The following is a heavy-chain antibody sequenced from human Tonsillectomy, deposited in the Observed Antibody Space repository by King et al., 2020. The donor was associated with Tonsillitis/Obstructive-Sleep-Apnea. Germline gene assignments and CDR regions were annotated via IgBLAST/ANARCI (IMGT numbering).Heavy chain of an antibody. CDR3: ARHTSYSSSDY. D-gene: IGHD6-6*01. CDR1: GYSFTTYW. Sequence: QLVQSGAEVKKSGESLKISCKGSGYSFTTYWIGWVRQMPGKGLEWMGIIYPGDSDTRYSPSFQGQVTISADKSINTAYVQRNSLKASDTAMYYCARHTSYSSSDYWGQGTLVTVSS. CDR2: IYPGDSDT. V-gene: IGHV5-51*01. J-gene: IGHJ4*02.